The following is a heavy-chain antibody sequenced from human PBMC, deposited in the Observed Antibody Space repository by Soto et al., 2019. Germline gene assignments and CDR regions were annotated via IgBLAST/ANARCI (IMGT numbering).Heavy chain of an antibody. V-gene: IGHV3-33*01. CDR3: ARMRGYSSSSGEYYYYGMDV. Sequence: GGSLRLSCAASGFTFSSYGMHWVRQAPGKGLEWVAVIWYDGSNKYYADSVKGRFTISRDNSKNTLYLQMNSLRAEDTAVYYCARMRGYSSSSGEYYYYGMDVWGQGTTVTVSS. CDR1: GFTFSSYG. D-gene: IGHD6-6*01. CDR2: IWYDGSNK. J-gene: IGHJ6*02.